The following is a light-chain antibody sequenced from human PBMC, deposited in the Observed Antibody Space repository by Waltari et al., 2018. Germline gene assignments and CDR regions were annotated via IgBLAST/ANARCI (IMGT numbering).Light chain of an antibody. CDR1: SSDVGSYNL. Sequence: QSALTQPASVSGSPGQSITISCTGTSSDVGSYNLVSWYQQHPGKAPKVMIYEVNKRPSGLLNGFSGAKSGNTASLTISGLQAEDEADYYCCSYAGSDTHVIFGGGTKLTVL. CDR2: EVN. CDR3: CSYAGSDTHVI. V-gene: IGLV2-23*02. J-gene: IGLJ2*01.